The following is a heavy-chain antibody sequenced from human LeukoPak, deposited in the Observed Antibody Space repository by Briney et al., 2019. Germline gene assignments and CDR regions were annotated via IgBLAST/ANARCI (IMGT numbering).Heavy chain of an antibody. CDR3: ARGFSGDYGVNYFDY. V-gene: IGHV4-38-2*02. Sequence: SETLSLTCTVSGGSIRSNYYWGWIRQPPGKGLEWIGSIYHSGSTYYNPSLKSRVTISVDTSKNQFSLKLSSVTAADTAVYYCARGFSGDYGVNYFDYWGQGTLVTVSS. CDR1: GGSIRSNYY. CDR2: IYHSGST. J-gene: IGHJ4*02. D-gene: IGHD4-17*01.